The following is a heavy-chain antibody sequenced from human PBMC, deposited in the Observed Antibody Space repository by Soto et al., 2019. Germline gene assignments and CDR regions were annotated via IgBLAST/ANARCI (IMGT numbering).Heavy chain of an antibody. CDR1: GFTFSSYS. D-gene: IGHD3-10*01. J-gene: IGHJ4*02. CDR2: ISSSSSYI. Sequence: EVQLVESGGGLVKPGGSLRLSCAASGFTFSSYSMNWVRQAPGKGLEWVSSISSSSSYIYYADSVKGRFTISRDNAKNSLYLQMNSLRAEDTAVYYCARDLSSGSYYRCFDYWGQGTLVTVSS. V-gene: IGHV3-21*01. CDR3: ARDLSSGSYYRCFDY.